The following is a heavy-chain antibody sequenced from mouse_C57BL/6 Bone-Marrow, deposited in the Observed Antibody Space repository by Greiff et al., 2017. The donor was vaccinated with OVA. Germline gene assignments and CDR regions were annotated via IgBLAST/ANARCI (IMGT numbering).Heavy chain of an antibody. CDR3: ARYGAPYYYGSSYVDYFDY. Sequence: QVQLQQSGAELVRPGTSVKVSCKASGYAFTNYLIEWVKQRPGQGLEWIGVINPGSGGTNYNEKFKGKATLTADKSSSTAYMQLSSLTSEDSAVYFCARYGAPYYYGSSYVDYFDYWGQGTTLTVSS. V-gene: IGHV1-54*01. CDR1: GYAFTNYL. J-gene: IGHJ2*01. CDR2: INPGSGGT. D-gene: IGHD1-1*01.